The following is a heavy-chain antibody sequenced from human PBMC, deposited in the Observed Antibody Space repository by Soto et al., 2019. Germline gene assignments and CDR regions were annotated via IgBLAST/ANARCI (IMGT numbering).Heavy chain of an antibody. V-gene: IGHV3-30*18. CDR2: TSYDGSNK. CDR1: GFTFSAYV. J-gene: IGHJ5*01. Sequence: LRLSCAASGFTFSAYVMHWVRQAPGKGLEWVAVTSYDGSNKYYADSVKGRFTIPRDNSKNTLYLQMSSLRADDTAVYYCAKAVLSSGWFDYWGQGTLVTVSS. D-gene: IGHD6-19*01. CDR3: AKAVLSSGWFDY.